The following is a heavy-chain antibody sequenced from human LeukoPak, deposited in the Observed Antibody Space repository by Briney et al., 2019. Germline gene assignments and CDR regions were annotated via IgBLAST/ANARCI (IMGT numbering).Heavy chain of an antibody. CDR3: ARDRASWSYDSSGYDLYYFDY. V-gene: IGHV1-69*05. CDR2: IIPIFGTA. J-gene: IGHJ4*02. D-gene: IGHD3-22*01. CDR1: GGTFSSYA. Sequence: SVKVSCKASGGTFSSYAISWVRQAPGQGLEWMGRIIPIFGTANYAQKFQGRVTITTDESTSTAYMELSSLRSEDSAVYYCARDRASWSYDSSGYDLYYFDYWGQGTLVTVSS.